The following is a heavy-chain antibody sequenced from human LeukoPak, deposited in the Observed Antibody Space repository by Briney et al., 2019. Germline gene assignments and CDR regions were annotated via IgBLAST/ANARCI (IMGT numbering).Heavy chain of an antibody. CDR3: ARSGYCSSTNCSRGYYFDY. V-gene: IGHV3-21*01. CDR2: LSSSSSYI. J-gene: IGHJ4*02. Sequence: GGSLRLSCAASVFTFSSYSMNCVRQAPGKGLEWVSSLSSSSSYIYYADSVKGRFTISRDNAKNSLYLQMNSLRAEYTAVHYCARSGYCSSTNCSRGYYFDYGGQGTLVTVSS. CDR1: VFTFSSYS. D-gene: IGHD2-2*01.